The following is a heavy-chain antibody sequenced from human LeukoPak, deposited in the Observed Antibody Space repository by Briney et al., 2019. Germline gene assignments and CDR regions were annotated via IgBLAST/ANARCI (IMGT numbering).Heavy chain of an antibody. CDR2: IYYSGST. CDR1: GGSISSYY. Sequence: SETLSLTCTVSGGSISSYYWSWIRQPPGKGLEWIGSIYYSGSTNYNPSLKSRVTISVDTSKNQFSLKLSSVTAADTAVYYCARLNTRYTVLAWGQGTLVSVSS. J-gene: IGHJ5*02. D-gene: IGHD3-16*02. CDR3: ARLNTRYTVLA. V-gene: IGHV4-59*08.